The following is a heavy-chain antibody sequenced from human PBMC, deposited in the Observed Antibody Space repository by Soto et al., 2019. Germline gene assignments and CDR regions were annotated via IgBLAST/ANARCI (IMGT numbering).Heavy chain of an antibody. J-gene: IGHJ6*02. V-gene: IGHV4-34*01. Sequence: SLTCAVYGGSFSGYYWSWIRQPPGKGLEWIGEINHSGSTNYNPSLKSRVTISVDTSKNQFSLKLSSVTAADTAVYYCARGSVPAAISGYYYYYGMNVWGQGTTVTVSS. CDR1: GGSFSGYY. D-gene: IGHD2-2*02. CDR3: ARGSVPAAISGYYYYYGMNV. CDR2: INHSGST.